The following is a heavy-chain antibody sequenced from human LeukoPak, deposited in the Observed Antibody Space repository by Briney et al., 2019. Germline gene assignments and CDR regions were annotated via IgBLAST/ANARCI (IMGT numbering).Heavy chain of an antibody. D-gene: IGHD3-10*01. Sequence: PGGSLRLSCAASGFTFDDYAMHWVRQAPGKGLEWVPLISWDGGSTYYADSVKGRFTISRDNAKNSLFLQMNSLRAEDTAVYYCLCLWFGKGVYWGRGTLVTVSS. CDR1: GFTFDDYA. CDR2: ISWDGGST. V-gene: IGHV3-43D*03. J-gene: IGHJ4*02. CDR3: LCLWFGKGVY.